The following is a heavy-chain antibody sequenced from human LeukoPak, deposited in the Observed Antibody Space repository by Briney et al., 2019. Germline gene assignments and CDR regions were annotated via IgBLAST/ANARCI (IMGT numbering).Heavy chain of an antibody. J-gene: IGHJ6*02. CDR2: ISGSGGST. Sequence: GGSLRLSCAASGFTFSSYAMSWVRQAPGKGLEWVSAISGSGGSTYYADSVKGRFTISRDNSKNTLYLQMNSLRAEDTAVYYCAKVVVTRPYYYYGMDVWGQGTTVTVSS. CDR3: AKVVVTRPYYYYGMDV. CDR1: GFTFSSYA. V-gene: IGHV3-23*01. D-gene: IGHD3-22*01.